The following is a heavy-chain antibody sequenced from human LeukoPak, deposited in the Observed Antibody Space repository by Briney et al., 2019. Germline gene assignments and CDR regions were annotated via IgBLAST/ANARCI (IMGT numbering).Heavy chain of an antibody. V-gene: IGHV3-74*01. CDR3: ARDRYYGIDV. CDR2: ISRGASRT. J-gene: IGHJ6*02. Sequence: PGGSLRLSCEASGFTFSNHWMHWVRQAPGKGLMWVSRISRGASRTDYADSVKGRFTISRDDAKNTLYLQVNSLRVEDTGVYFCARDRYYGIDVWGRGTTVTVSS. CDR1: GFTFSNHW.